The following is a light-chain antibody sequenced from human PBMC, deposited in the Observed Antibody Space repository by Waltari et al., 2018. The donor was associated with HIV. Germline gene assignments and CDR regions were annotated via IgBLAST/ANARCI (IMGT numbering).Light chain of an antibody. CDR1: SSNIGSNT. CDR2: SNN. V-gene: IGLV1-44*01. Sequence: QSVLTQPPSASGTPGQRVTISCSGGSSNIGSNTVTWYQQLPGTAPKLLIYSNNQRPSGVPDRFAGSKSGTSASLAISGLQSEDEADYYCVAWDDSLNGWVFGGGTKLTVL. CDR3: VAWDDSLNGWV. J-gene: IGLJ3*02.